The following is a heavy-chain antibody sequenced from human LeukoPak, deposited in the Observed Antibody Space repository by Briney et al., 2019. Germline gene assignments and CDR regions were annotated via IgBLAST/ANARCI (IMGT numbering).Heavy chain of an antibody. V-gene: IGHV4-59*08. Sequence: TETLSLTCTVSGGSLTTYYWSWIRQPPGKGLEWIGYRYYGGNTHYNPSLQSRVTLSVDTSKNQFSLKLNSVTAADTAVYYCARHGRGNSLSHLDYWGQGTLVTV. CDR2: RYYGGNT. D-gene: IGHD4-23*01. CDR1: GGSLTTYY. J-gene: IGHJ4*02. CDR3: ARHGRGNSLSHLDY.